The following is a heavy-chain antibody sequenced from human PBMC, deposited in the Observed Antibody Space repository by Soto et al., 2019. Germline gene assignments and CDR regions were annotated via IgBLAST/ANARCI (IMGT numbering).Heavy chain of an antibody. CDR2: IWFDGSDE. CDR1: GFTFSSYG. Sequence: QVQLVESGGGVVQPGRSLRLSCAASGFTFSSYGMHWVRQAPGKGLEWVAVIWFDGSDESYADSVKGRFTISRDNSKNTLYLQMNSLRAEDTAVYYCARDPGRRFGELLYRPFDYWGQGTLVTVSS. V-gene: IGHV3-33*01. D-gene: IGHD3-10*01. CDR3: ARDPGRRFGELLYRPFDY. J-gene: IGHJ4*02.